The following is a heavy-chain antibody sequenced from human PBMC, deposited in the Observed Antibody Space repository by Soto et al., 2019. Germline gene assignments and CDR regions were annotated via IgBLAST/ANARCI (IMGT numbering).Heavy chain of an antibody. J-gene: IGHJ4*02. CDR3: AKDIDGATYYDFWHY. CDR2: VSGSGGNT. CDR1: GFTFSSYA. D-gene: IGHD3-3*01. Sequence: EVQLLESGGGLVQPGGSLRLSCAASGFTFSSYAMSWVRQAPGKGLEWVSAVSGSGGNTYYADSVKGRFTISRDNSKNTLYLQMNSLRAEDTAVYYCAKDIDGATYYDFWHYWGQGTLVTVSS. V-gene: IGHV3-23*01.